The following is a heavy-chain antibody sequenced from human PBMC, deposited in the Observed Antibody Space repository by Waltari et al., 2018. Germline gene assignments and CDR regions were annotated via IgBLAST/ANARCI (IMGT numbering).Heavy chain of an antibody. D-gene: IGHD4-17*01. J-gene: IGHJ5*02. CDR2: NYYSGSP. CDR3: ARHSGLRSPFDP. CDR1: GGSISSSNYY. Sequence: QLQLQESGPGLVKPSETLSLICTVSGGSISSSNYYWGWIRQPPGKGLEWIGSNYYSGSPFLNSALKSRVTISVDTSKNQFSLKVSSVTAADTAVYYCARHSGLRSPFDPWGQGTLVTVSS. V-gene: IGHV4-39*01.